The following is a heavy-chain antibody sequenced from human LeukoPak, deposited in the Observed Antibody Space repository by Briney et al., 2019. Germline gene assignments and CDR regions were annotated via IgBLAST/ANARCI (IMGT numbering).Heavy chain of an antibody. V-gene: IGHV3-48*03. CDR1: GFTFSSYE. CDR3: ARQYMIVVPS. CDR2: ISSSGSTI. J-gene: IGHJ4*02. D-gene: IGHD3-22*01. Sequence: GGSLRLSCAASGFTFSSYEMNWVRQAPGQGLEWVSYISSSGSTIYYAESVKGRFTISRDNSMKSVYLQLSSLRAEDTAVYYCARQYMIVVPSGGQGTLMTASS.